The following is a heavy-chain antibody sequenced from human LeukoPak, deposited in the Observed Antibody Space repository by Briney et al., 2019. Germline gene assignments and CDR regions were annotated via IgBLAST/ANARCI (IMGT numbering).Heavy chain of an antibody. J-gene: IGHJ3*02. CDR1: GFTFSSYA. CDR2: ISYDGSNK. CDR3: AREWELALSRAFDI. V-gene: IGHV3-30-3*01. D-gene: IGHD1-26*01. Sequence: LPGRSLRLSCAASGFTFSSYAMHWVRQAPGKGLEWVAVISYDGSNKYYADSVKGRFTISRDNSKNTLYLQMNSLRAEDTAVYYCAREWELALSRAFDIWGQGTMVTVSS.